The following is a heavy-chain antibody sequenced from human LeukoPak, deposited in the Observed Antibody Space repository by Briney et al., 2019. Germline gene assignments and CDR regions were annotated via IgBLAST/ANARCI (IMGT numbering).Heavy chain of an antibody. Sequence: SETLSLTCTVSGDSISNSRYYWGWIRQPPGKGLDWIASIYYGGSTFYNPSLKGRVTISVDTSRNQFSLTLSSVTAADTAVYYCARQVLGSSSWYWFDPWGQGTLVSVSS. CDR2: IYYGGST. J-gene: IGHJ5*02. CDR3: ARQVLGSSSWYWFDP. V-gene: IGHV4-39*01. CDR1: GDSISNSRYY. D-gene: IGHD6-13*01.